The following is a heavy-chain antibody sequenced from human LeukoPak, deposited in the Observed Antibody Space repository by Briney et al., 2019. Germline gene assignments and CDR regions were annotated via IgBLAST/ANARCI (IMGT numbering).Heavy chain of an antibody. CDR3: ARSEYSSSSGHFDY. CDR2: IYFSGST. CDR1: GGSISSYY. V-gene: IGHV4-59*08. D-gene: IGHD6-6*01. J-gene: IGHJ4*02. Sequence: SETLSLTCTVSGGSISSYYWSWIRQPPGKGLEWIRYIYFSGSTDYNPSLKSRVTISVDTSKNQFSLKLSSVTAADTAVYYCARSEYSSSSGHFDYWGQGTLVTVSS.